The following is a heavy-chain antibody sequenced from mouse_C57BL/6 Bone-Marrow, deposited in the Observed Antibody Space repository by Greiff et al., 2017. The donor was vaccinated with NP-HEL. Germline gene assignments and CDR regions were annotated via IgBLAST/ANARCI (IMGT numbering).Heavy chain of an antibody. D-gene: IGHD1-1*01. Sequence: EVKLMESGAELVRPGASVKLSCTASGFNIKDDYMHWVKQRPEQGLEWIGWIDPENGDTEYASKFQGKATITADTSSNTAYLQLSSLTSEDTAVYYCTCPITTVPIDYWGQGTTLTVSS. CDR1: GFNIKDDY. CDR2: IDPENGDT. CDR3: TCPITTVPIDY. J-gene: IGHJ2*01. V-gene: IGHV14-4*01.